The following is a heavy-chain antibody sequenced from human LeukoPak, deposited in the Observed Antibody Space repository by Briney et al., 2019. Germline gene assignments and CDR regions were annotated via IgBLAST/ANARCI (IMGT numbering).Heavy chain of an antibody. J-gene: IGHJ3*02. CDR2: IKQDGNEK. CDR3: ASQHCSSTTCYTDAFDI. D-gene: IGHD2-2*02. CDR1: GFTYSRYW. V-gene: IGHV3-7*01. Sequence: GGSLRLSCAASGFTYSRYWMSWVRQTPGKGLEWVANIKQDGNEKYYVDSVKGRFAISRDNAKNSLYLQMNSLRAEDTAVYYCASQHCSSTTCYTDAFDIWGQGTMVTVSS.